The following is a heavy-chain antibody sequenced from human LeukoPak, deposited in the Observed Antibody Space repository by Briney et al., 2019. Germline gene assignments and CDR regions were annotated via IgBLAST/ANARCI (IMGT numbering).Heavy chain of an antibody. CDR3: ARDEDPVADSSGYYVGAFDI. CDR2: IYHSGST. CDR1: GYSISSGYY. J-gene: IGHJ3*02. Sequence: SETLSLTCTVSGYSISSGYYWGWIRQPPGKGLEWIGSIYHSGSTYYNPSLKSRVTISVDTSKNQFSLKLSSVTAADTAVYYCARDEDPVADSSGYYVGAFDIWGQGTMVTVSS. D-gene: IGHD3-22*01. V-gene: IGHV4-38-2*02.